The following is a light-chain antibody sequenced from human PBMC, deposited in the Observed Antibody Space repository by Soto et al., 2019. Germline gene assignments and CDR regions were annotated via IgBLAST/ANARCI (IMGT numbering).Light chain of an antibody. CDR2: GAS. V-gene: IGKV3-15*01. CDR1: QSVSSN. J-gene: IGKJ5*01. Sequence: DIVMTQSRATLSVSPGQRATLSGRASQSVSSNLAWYQQKPGQAPRLLIYGASTRATGIPGRFSGSGSGTDFTLTISSLEPEDFAVYYCQQRSNWLLITFGQGTRLEI. CDR3: QQRSNWLLIT.